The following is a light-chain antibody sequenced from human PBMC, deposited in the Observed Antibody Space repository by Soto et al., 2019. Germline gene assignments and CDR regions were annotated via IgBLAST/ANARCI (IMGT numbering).Light chain of an antibody. J-gene: IGKJ5*01. V-gene: IGKV3-20*01. CDR2: GAS. Sequence: EIVLTQSPVTLSFSPLERAAISCMAGQSVGNNYLAWYQQRPGQTPRLLIYGASSRATGIPDRFSGSGSGTDFSLTISTLEPEDFAVYYCQQYGRSPPITFGQGTRLEMK. CDR1: QSVGNNY. CDR3: QQYGRSPPIT.